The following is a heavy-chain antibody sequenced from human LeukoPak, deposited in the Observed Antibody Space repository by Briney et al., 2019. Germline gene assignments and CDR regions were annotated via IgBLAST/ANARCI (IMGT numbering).Heavy chain of an antibody. CDR3: PRQSYASGWNPFDY. J-gene: IGHJ4*02. CDR2: ISGGGITT. CDR1: GFTFSNYA. V-gene: IGHV3-23*01. D-gene: IGHD6-19*01. Sequence: GGSLRHSCAASGFTFSNYAMSWVRQAPGKGLEWVSTISGGGITTYYADSAKGRFTISRDNSKNTMFLQMNSLRADDTAVYYCPRQSYASGWNPFDYWGQGILVTVSS.